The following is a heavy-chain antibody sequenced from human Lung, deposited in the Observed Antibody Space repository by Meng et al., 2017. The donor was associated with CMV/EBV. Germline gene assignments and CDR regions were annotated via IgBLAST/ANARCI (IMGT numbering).Heavy chain of an antibody. V-gene: IGHV3-9*01. J-gene: IGHJ3*02. CDR1: GFTFDDYA. D-gene: IGHD3-10*01. CDR2: ISWNSGSI. CDR3: AKDREGHGTGGFDT. Sequence: SCAASGFTFDDYAMHWVRQAPGKGLEWVSGISWNSGSIGYADSVKGRFTISRDNAKNSLYLQMNSLRAEDTALYYCAKDREGHGTGGFDTWGQGXMVTVSS.